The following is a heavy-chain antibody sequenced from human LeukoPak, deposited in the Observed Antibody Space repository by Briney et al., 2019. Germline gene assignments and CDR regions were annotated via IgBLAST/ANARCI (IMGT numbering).Heavy chain of an antibody. CDR1: GFTFSSYE. Sequence: GGSLRLSCAASGFTFSSYEMNWVRQAPGKGLEWVSYISSSGSTIYYADSVKGRFTISRDNAKNSLYLQMNSLRAEDTAVYYCARVGQWLKNNAFDIWGQGTMVTVSS. D-gene: IGHD6-19*01. CDR2: ISSSGSTI. J-gene: IGHJ3*02. V-gene: IGHV3-48*03. CDR3: ARVGQWLKNNAFDI.